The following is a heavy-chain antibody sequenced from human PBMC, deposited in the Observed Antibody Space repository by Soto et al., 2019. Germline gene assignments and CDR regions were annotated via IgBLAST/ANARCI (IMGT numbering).Heavy chain of an antibody. Sequence: QLQLQESGPGLVKPSETLSLTCTVSGGSISSSSYYWGWIREPPGKGLESIGSIYYSGSTYYNPSLKSRVTISVDTSKNQFSLKLSSVTAADTAVYYCARYIGSRAAAGTSLQNDYWGQGTLVTVSS. CDR1: GGSISSSSYY. D-gene: IGHD6-13*01. CDR3: ARYIGSRAAAGTSLQNDY. V-gene: IGHV4-39*01. J-gene: IGHJ4*02. CDR2: IYYSGST.